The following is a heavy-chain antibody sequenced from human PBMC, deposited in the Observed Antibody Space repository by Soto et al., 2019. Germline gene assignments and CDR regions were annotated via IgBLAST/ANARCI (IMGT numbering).Heavy chain of an antibody. CDR3: AKGSRMWTPDY. D-gene: IGHD2-21*01. J-gene: IGHJ4*02. V-gene: IGHV1-3*04. CDR1: GYTFTDYA. Sequence: GASVKVSCKASGYTFTDYAMHWVRQAPGQRLEWMGWINTGNGNTKFSLKFQGRVTITRDTSATTAYMELTSLRSEDTAVYYCAKGSRMWTPDYWGQGTLVTVYS. CDR2: INTGNGNT.